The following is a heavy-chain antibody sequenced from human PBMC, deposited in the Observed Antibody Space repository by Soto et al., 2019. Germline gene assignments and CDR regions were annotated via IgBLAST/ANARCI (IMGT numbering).Heavy chain of an antibody. CDR2: INPNSGGT. CDR1: GYTFTGYY. V-gene: IGHV1-2*04. D-gene: IGHD6-19*01. J-gene: IGHJ6*02. Sequence: ASVKVSCKASGYTFTGYYMHWVRQAPGQGLEWMGWINPNSGGTNYAQKFQGWVTMTRDTSISTAYMELSRLRSDDTAVYYCARARSSPGIAVYSMDVWGQGTTVTVSS. CDR3: ARARSSPGIAVYSMDV.